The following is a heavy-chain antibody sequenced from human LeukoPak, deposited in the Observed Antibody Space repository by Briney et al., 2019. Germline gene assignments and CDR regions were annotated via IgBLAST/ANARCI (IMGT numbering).Heavy chain of an antibody. CDR2: IYTSGST. Sequence: SETLSLTCTVSGGSISSYYWSWIRQPAGKGLEWIGRIYTSGSTNYNPSLKSRVTMSVDTSKNQFSLKLSSVTAADTAVYYCAGAVTGYYLSHYYFPYWGRGTLVTVSS. J-gene: IGHJ4*02. CDR3: AGAVTGYYLSHYYFPY. CDR1: GGSISSYY. V-gene: IGHV4-4*07. D-gene: IGHD3-9*01.